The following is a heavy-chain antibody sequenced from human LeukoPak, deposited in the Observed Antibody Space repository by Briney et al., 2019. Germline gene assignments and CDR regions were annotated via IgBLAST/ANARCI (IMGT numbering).Heavy chain of an antibody. D-gene: IGHD6-13*01. CDR3: AWFPEGSNTWSIDF. CDR1: GFTLSSYS. V-gene: IGHV3-21*01. Sequence: GGSLRLSCVASGFTLSSYSMNWVRQAPGKGLEWVSSISRSSGYTFYANSINGRFTVSRDNSKNALYLQMNSLRADDTAVYYCAWFPEGSNTWSIDFWGQGTLVTVSS. CDR2: ISRSSGYT. J-gene: IGHJ4*02.